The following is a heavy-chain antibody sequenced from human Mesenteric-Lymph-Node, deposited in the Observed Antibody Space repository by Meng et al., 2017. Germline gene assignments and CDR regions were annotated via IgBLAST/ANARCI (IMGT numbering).Heavy chain of an antibody. D-gene: IGHD5-24*01. Sequence: QVQLQASCPCLVKPSGTLFLTCAVAGGSISSSYWWTWVRQSPGKGLEWIGEMYHSGTTNYNPSLKSRVTISMGKSNNQLSLKLNSVTAADTAVYYCATQESRDGHNPYWGQGTLVTVSS. V-gene: IGHV4-4*02. J-gene: IGHJ4*02. CDR3: ATQESRDGHNPY. CDR1: GGSISSSYW. CDR2: MYHSGTT.